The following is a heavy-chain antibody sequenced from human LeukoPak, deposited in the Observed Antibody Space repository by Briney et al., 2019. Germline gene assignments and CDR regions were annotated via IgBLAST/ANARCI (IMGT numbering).Heavy chain of an antibody. J-gene: IGHJ4*02. V-gene: IGHV4-34*01. D-gene: IGHD3-3*01. CDR3: ARGPAYLITICGVVTTPVDY. CDR2: INHSGST. Sequence: SETLSLTCAVYGGSFSGYYLSWIRQPPGKGLEWIGEINHSGSTNYNPSLKSRVTISVDTSKNQFSLKLSSVTAADTAVYYCARGPAYLITICGVVTTPVDYWGQGTLVTVSS. CDR1: GGSFSGYY.